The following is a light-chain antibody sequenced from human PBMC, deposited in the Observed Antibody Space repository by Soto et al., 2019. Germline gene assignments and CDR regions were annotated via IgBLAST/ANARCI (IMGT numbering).Light chain of an antibody. V-gene: IGKV3-15*01. Sequence: EIVMTQSPATLSVSPGERATLSCRASQNINSNLAWYQLKPGQAPRLLIYGASTRATGIPARFSGSGSGTEFTLTISSLQSEDFAVYYCQQYNNWPPLTFGGGTKLEIK. J-gene: IGKJ4*01. CDR1: QNINSN. CDR2: GAS. CDR3: QQYNNWPPLT.